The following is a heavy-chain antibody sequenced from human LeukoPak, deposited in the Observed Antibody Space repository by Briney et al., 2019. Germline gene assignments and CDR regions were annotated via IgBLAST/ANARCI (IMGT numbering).Heavy chain of an antibody. D-gene: IGHD5-24*01. CDR2: IYYSGST. V-gene: IGHV4-39*07. CDR3: ARSGWLQSFDY. CDR1: GGSISSSSYY. J-gene: IGHJ4*02. Sequence: PSETLSLTCTVSGGSISSSSYYWGWIRQPPGKGLEWIGSIYYSGSTYYNPSLESRVTISVDTSKNQFSLKLSSVTAADTAVYYCARSGWLQSFDYWGQGTLVTVSS.